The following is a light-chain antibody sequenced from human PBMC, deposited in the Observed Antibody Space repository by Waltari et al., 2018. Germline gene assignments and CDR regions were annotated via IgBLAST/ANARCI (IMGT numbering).Light chain of an antibody. Sequence: QSVLTQAPSVSGAPGQRVTISCTGSSSNIGAGYDVHWYQPLPGTAPKLLTCGNNNQPSGVPDRFSGSKSGTSAYLAITGLQAEDEADYYCQSYDSSLSSYVFGTGTKVTVL. J-gene: IGLJ1*01. CDR2: GNN. CDR1: SSNIGAGYD. V-gene: IGLV1-40*01. CDR3: QSYDSSLSSYV.